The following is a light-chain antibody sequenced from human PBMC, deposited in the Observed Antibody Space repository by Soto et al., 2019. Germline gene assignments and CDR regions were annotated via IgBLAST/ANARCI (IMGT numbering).Light chain of an antibody. Sequence: EIVMTQSPYTLSVSPGERATLSCRASQNVGRNVAWYQQRPGQAPRLLIHGTSTRAADIPARFSGSVSGTECTLTINSLQPEDFVIYYCQQYNNWPPMSTFGQGTKLEMK. CDR1: QNVGRN. V-gene: IGKV3-15*01. J-gene: IGKJ2*01. CDR2: GTS. CDR3: QQYNNWPPMST.